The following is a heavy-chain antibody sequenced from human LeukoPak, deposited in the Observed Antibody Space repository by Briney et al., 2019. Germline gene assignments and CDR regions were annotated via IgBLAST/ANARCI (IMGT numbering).Heavy chain of an antibody. D-gene: IGHD3-10*02. J-gene: IGHJ4*02. CDR2: ISSSGRST. CDR3: AKDTRVHDCSGSSLAY. V-gene: IGHV3-23*01. Sequence: GGSLRLSCAASGFTFSSYALSWVRQAPGKGLEWVSAISSSGRSTYYADSVKGRFTISRDNSKNTLYMQVNSLTAEDTAVCYCAKDTRVHDCSGSSLAYWGGGAMVSVSS. CDR1: GFTFSSYA.